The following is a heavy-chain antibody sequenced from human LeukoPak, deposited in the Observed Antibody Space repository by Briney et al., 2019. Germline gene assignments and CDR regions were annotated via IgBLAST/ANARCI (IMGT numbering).Heavy chain of an antibody. D-gene: IGHD3-3*01. Sequence: SETLSLTCGVSGYSISSGYFWVWIRQPPGNGLEWIGSVYHTGATYYNPSLRSPVTISVDTSKNQFSLELNSVTAADTAVYYCARDLGLTISANWFDPWGQGTLVTVSS. CDR1: GYSISSGYF. CDR3: ARDLGLTISANWFDP. V-gene: IGHV4-38-2*02. J-gene: IGHJ5*02. CDR2: VYHTGAT.